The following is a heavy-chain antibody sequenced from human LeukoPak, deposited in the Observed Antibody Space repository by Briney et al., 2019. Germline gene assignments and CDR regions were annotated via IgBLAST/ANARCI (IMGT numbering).Heavy chain of an antibody. CDR3: ARGGYYDSSGYPDAFDI. V-gene: IGHV3-21*01. Sequence: GGSLRLSCAASGFTFSSYSMNWVRQAPGKGLEWVSSISSSSSYIYYADSVKGRFTISRDNAKNSLYLQMNSLRAEDTAVYYCARGGYYDSSGYPDAFDIWGQGTMVTVSS. CDR2: ISSSSSYI. D-gene: IGHD3-22*01. J-gene: IGHJ3*02. CDR1: GFTFSSYS.